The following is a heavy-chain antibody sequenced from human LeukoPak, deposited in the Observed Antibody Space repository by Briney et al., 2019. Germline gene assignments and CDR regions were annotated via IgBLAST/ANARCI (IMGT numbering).Heavy chain of an antibody. D-gene: IGHD6-19*01. Sequence: ASVKVSCKTSGYTFTGYYMHWVRQAPGQGLEWVGWINPKSGATASAQKFQGRITMTRDTSISTAYMELSSLRSEDTAVYYCARRYSSGWQPFDYWGQGTLVTVSS. CDR2: INPKSGAT. CDR1: GYTFTGYY. V-gene: IGHV1-2*02. J-gene: IGHJ4*02. CDR3: ARRYSSGWQPFDY.